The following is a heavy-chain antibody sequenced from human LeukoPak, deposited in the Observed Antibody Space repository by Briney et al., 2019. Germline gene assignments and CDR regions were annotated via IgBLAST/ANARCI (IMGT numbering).Heavy chain of an antibody. CDR2: IHYSGST. CDR1: GDSITGFY. CDR3: ARASDYYGSSDY. J-gene: IGHJ4*02. D-gene: IGHD3-10*01. V-gene: IGHV4-59*08. Sequence: SETLSLTCTVSGDSITGFYWNWIRQPPGMGLEWIGYIHYSGSTNYNPSLKSRVSISVDTSKTQFSLKLSSVTAADTAVYYCARASDYYGSSDYWGQGTLVTVSS.